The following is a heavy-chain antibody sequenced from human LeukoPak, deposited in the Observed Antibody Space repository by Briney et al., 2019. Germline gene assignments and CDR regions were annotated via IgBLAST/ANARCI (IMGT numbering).Heavy chain of an antibody. Sequence: ASVKVSCKASGYTFTPYYMHWVRQAPGQGLEWVGRINPNSGDTNYAQKFQGRVTMTSDTSISTVYMELTGLRSDDTAVYYCARDVSGISSATDTFDMWGQGTVVTVSS. CDR1: GYTFTPYY. J-gene: IGHJ3*02. CDR2: INPNSGDT. V-gene: IGHV1-2*06. CDR3: ARDVSGISSATDTFDM. D-gene: IGHD1-14*01.